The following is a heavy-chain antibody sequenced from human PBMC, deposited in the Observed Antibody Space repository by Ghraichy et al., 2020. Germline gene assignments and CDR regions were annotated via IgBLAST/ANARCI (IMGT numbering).Heavy chain of an antibody. J-gene: IGHJ4*02. CDR3: ARDSYGTPDF. V-gene: IGHV3-23*01. CDR1: GFTFSTYE. CDR2: ITSGGGGGT. D-gene: IGHD2-15*01. Sequence: GGSLRLSCEASGFTFSTYEMNWVRQAPGKGLEWVSGITSGGGGGTKYVDSVKGRFTISRDNSKNMLYLQMNSLRVEDTALYYCARDSYGTPDFWGQGTLVTVSS.